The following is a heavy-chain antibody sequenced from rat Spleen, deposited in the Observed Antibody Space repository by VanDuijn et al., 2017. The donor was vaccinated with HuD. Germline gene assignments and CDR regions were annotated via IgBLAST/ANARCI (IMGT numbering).Heavy chain of an antibody. V-gene: IGHV2-13*01. J-gene: IGHJ2*01. D-gene: IGHD1-1*01. CDR1: GFPLSNYD. CDR3: ASRIYYYSGVDY. CDR2: IKGDGNT. Sequence: QVQLKESGPGLVQPSQTLSLTCTVSGFPLSNYDVMWVRQPPGKGLEWMGVIKGDGNTDYISPLKYRLSISSDTSKSQVYLKLSSLQTEDTATYYCASRIYYYSGVDYWGHGVMVTVSS.